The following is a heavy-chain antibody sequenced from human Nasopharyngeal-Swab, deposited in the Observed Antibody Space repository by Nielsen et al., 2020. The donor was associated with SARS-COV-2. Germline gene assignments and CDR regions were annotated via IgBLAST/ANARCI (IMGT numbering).Heavy chain of an antibody. V-gene: IGHV4-34*01. Sequence: GSLRLSCGVYGGSFSGNYWNWIRQPPGKGLEWIGEINHSGSTNYNPSLKSRVTISGDTSKNQFSLKLNSLTAADTAVYYCARGVVTRTNGVWVDCWGQGTLVTVSS. D-gene: IGHD2-8*01. CDR2: INHSGST. J-gene: IGHJ4*02. CDR3: ARGVVTRTNGVWVDC. CDR1: GGSFSGNY.